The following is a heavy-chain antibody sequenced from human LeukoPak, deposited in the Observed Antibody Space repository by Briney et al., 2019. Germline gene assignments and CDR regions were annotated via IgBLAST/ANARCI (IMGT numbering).Heavy chain of an antibody. CDR2: IRSKAYGGTT. Sequence: GRSLRLSCTASGFTFGDYTMSWVRQAPGKGLEWVGFIRSKAYGGTTEYAASVKGRFTISRDDSKSIAYLQMNSLKTEDTAVYYCTRDLDILTGDWFDPWGQGTLVTVSS. D-gene: IGHD3-9*01. CDR1: GFTFGDYT. J-gene: IGHJ5*02. V-gene: IGHV3-49*04. CDR3: TRDLDILTGDWFDP.